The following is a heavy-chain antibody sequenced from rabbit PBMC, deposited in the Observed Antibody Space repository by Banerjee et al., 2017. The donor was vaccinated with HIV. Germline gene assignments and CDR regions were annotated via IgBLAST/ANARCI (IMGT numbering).Heavy chain of an antibody. V-gene: IGHV1S45*01. CDR1: GFSFNNNYV. Sequence: QEQLEESGGDLVKPEGSLTLTCTASGFSFNNNYVMCWVRQTPGKGLEWIACINTSSGNAVYANWAKGRFTISKTSSTTVTLQMTSLTAADTATYFCTRDFTGVIGWKLNLWGPGTL. CDR3: TRDFTGVIGWKLNL. CDR2: INTSSGNA. D-gene: IGHD7-1*01. J-gene: IGHJ4*01.